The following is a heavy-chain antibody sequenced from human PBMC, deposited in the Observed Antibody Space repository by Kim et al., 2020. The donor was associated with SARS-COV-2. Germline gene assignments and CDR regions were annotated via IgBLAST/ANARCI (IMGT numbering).Heavy chain of an antibody. J-gene: IGHJ4*02. Sequence: GGSLRLSCTTSGFTFTGHAMSWVRQAPGKGLEWVSCIDGSDGTTYYVDSVKGRFSISRDDSKNTLYLQMSALRADDTADYYCLKGGWGWVWDYWGQGTLVTVSS. CDR3: LKGGWGWVWDY. D-gene: IGHD2-21*01. CDR1: GFTFTGHA. CDR2: IDGSDGTT. V-gene: IGHV3-23*01.